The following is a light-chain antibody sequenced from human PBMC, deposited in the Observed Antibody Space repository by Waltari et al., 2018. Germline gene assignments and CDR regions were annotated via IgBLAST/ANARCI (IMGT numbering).Light chain of an antibody. J-gene: IGLJ2*01. V-gene: IGLV1-44*01. CDR3: AAWDDSLNGPV. CDR2: SDN. CDR1: SPNIGSHT. Sequence: QSVLTQPPSASGTPGPRVTMSCSGSSPNIGSHTVNWYQQFPGTAPKLLIYSDNQRPPGVPDRFSGSKSGTSASLAISGLQSEDEADFYCAAWDDSLNGPVFGGGTKLAVL.